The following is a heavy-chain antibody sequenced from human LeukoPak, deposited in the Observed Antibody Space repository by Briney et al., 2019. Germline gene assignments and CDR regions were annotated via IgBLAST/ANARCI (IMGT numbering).Heavy chain of an antibody. CDR3: ARGGYSGYDPTNFDY. CDR1: GGSISSYS. CDR2: IYTSGST. V-gene: IGHV4-4*07. J-gene: IGHJ4*02. Sequence: SETLSLTCTVSGGSISSYSWSWIRQPAGKGLEWIGRIYTSGSTNYNPSLKSRVTMSVDTSKNQFSLKLSSVTAADTAVYYCARGGYSGYDPTNFDYWGQGTLVTVSS. D-gene: IGHD5-12*01.